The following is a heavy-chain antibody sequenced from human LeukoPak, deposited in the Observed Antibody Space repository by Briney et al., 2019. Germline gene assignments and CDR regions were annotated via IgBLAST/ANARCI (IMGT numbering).Heavy chain of an antibody. V-gene: IGHV3-30*04. CDR2: ISYDGKSK. CDR3: ARDRAWNYFDY. CDR1: GFTFSTYT. D-gene: IGHD3-3*01. Sequence: PGGSLRLSCAASGFTFSTYTMQWVRQAPGKGLELLAVISYDGKSKYYADSVKGRFTIYRDNSKNTLYLQMNSLRGEDTAVYYCARDRAWNYFDYWGQGTLVTVSS. J-gene: IGHJ4*02.